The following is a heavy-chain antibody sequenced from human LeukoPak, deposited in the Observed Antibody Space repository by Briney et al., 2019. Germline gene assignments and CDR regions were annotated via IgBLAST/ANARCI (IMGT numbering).Heavy chain of an antibody. CDR1: GGSISSSSYY. CDR3: ARTLRYSYGHPFDY. CDR2: IYYSGST. J-gene: IGHJ4*02. D-gene: IGHD5-18*01. Sequence: PSETLSLTCTVSGGSISSSSYYWGWIRQPPGKGLEWIGSIYYSGSTYYNPSLKSRVTISVDTSKNQFSLKLSSVTAADTAVYYCARTLRYSYGHPFDYWGQGTLVTVSS. V-gene: IGHV4-39*07.